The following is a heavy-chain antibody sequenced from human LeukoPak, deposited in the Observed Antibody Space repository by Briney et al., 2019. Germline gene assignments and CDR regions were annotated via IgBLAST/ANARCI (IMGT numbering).Heavy chain of an antibody. D-gene: IGHD2-8*01. Sequence: KPSETLSHTCAVYGGSFSGYYWSWIRQPPGKGLEWIGEINHSGSTNYNPSLKSRVTISVDTSKNQFSLKLSSVTAADTAVYDCARGQRYCTNGVCLYYYYYYMDVWGKGTTVTVSS. V-gene: IGHV4-34*01. CDR1: GGSFSGYY. CDR2: INHSGST. CDR3: ARGQRYCTNGVCLYYYYYYMDV. J-gene: IGHJ6*03.